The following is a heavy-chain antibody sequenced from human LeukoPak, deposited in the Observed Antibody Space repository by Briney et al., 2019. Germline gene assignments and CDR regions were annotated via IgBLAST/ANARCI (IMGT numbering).Heavy chain of an antibody. J-gene: IGHJ4*02. Sequence: SETLSLTCTVSGVSISSGDYYWSWIRQPPGKGLEWIGYIYYSGSTYYNPSLKSRVTISVDTSKNQSSLKLSSVTAADTAVYYCAREVASPGGYDYWGQGTLVTVSS. CDR3: AREVASPGGYDY. CDR1: GVSISSGDYY. D-gene: IGHD2-15*01. V-gene: IGHV4-30-4*01. CDR2: IYYSGST.